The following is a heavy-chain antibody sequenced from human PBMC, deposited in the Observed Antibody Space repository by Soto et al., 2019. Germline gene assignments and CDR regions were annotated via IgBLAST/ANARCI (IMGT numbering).Heavy chain of an antibody. Sequence: GGSLRLSCAAPGFTFKTYGMHWVRQAPGKGLEWVALISSDGNNKYHADSVKGRFTISRDNSKNTLYLQMDSLRTEDTAVYYCAKVIGFGYNWNSIGIDYWGQGTLVTVSS. V-gene: IGHV3-30*18. J-gene: IGHJ4*02. D-gene: IGHD1-1*01. CDR1: GFTFKTYG. CDR3: AKVIGFGYNWNSIGIDY. CDR2: ISSDGNNK.